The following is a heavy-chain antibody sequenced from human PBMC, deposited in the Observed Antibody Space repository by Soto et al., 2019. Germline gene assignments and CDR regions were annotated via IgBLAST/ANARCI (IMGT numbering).Heavy chain of an antibody. CDR1: GFTFSSYE. J-gene: IGHJ4*02. V-gene: IGHV3-48*03. Sequence: PGGSLRLSCAASGFTFSSYEMNWVRQAPGKGLEWVSYISSSGSTIYYADSVKGRFTISRDNAKNSLYLQMNSLRAEDTAVYYCARDEGILTGYYNDLDYWGQGTLVTAPQ. CDR2: ISSSGSTI. D-gene: IGHD3-9*01. CDR3: ARDEGILTGYYNDLDY.